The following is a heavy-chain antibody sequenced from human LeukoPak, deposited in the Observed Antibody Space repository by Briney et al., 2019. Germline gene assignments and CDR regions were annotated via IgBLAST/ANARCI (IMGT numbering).Heavy chain of an antibody. Sequence: GGSLRLSCAASGFTVNRNYMIWVRQAPGKGLECVSVIYSGGTTWYADSVKGRFAISRDANTLYLQMNSLRAEDTAVYYCARKSDSLLVREGDCWGQGTLVTVSS. J-gene: IGHJ4*02. CDR2: IYSGGTT. CDR1: GFTVNRNY. CDR3: ARKSDSLLVREGDC. D-gene: IGHD3-10*01. V-gene: IGHV3-66*01.